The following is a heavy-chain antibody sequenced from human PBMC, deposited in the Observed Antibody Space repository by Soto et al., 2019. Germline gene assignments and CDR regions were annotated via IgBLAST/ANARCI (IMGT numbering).Heavy chain of an antibody. CDR2: IYYSGST. D-gene: IGHD4-17*01. CDR1: GGSISSGGYY. J-gene: IGHJ6*02. V-gene: IGHV4-31*03. Sequence: QVQLQESGPGLVKPSQTLSLTCTVSGGSISSGGYYWSWIRQHPGKGLEWIGYIYYSGSTYYNPSLKSRVTISVDTSKNQFSLKLSSVTAADTAVYYCARVSTLTVTTHSCMDVWGQGTTVTVSS. CDR3: ARVSTLTVTTHSCMDV.